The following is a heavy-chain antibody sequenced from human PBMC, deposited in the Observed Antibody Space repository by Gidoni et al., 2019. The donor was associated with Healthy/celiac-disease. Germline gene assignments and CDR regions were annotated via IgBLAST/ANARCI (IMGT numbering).Heavy chain of an antibody. CDR2: ISSSGSTI. J-gene: IGHJ4*02. V-gene: IGHV3-48*03. CDR1: GFTFSSYE. D-gene: IGHD6-19*01. CDR3: ASGYSSGWYRGYYFDY. Sequence: EVQLVESGGGLVQPGGSLRLSCAASGFTFSSYEMNWVRQAPGKGLEWVSYISSSGSTIYYADSVKGRFTISRDNAKNSLYLQMNSLRAEDTAVYYCASGYSSGWYRGYYFDYWGQGTLVTVSS.